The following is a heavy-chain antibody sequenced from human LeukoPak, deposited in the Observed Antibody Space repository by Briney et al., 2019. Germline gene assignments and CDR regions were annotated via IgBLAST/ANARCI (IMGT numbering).Heavy chain of an antibody. CDR3: AKVGGCSSTSCYHDAFDI. CDR1: GFTFSSYG. CDR2: ISYDGSNK. D-gene: IGHD2-2*01. J-gene: IGHJ3*02. Sequence: GGSLRLSCAASGFTFSSYGMHWVRQAPGKGLEWVAVISYDGSNKYYADSVKGRFTISRDNSKNTLYLQVNSLRAEDTAVYYCAKVGGCSSTSCYHDAFDIWGQGTMVTVSS. V-gene: IGHV3-30*18.